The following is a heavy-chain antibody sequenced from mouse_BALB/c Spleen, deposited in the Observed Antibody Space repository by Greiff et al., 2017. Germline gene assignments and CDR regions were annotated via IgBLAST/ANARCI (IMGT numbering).Heavy chain of an antibody. V-gene: IGHV1-80*01. CDR1: GYAFSSYW. J-gene: IGHJ4*01. CDR3: ARTWVFAMDY. Sequence: VMLVESGAELVRPGSSVKISCKASGYAFSSYWMNWVKQRPGQGLEWIGQIYPGDGDTNYNGKFKGKATLTADKSSSTAYMQLSSITSEDSAVYFCARTWVFAMDYWGQGTSVTVSS. D-gene: IGHD4-1*01. CDR2: IYPGDGDT.